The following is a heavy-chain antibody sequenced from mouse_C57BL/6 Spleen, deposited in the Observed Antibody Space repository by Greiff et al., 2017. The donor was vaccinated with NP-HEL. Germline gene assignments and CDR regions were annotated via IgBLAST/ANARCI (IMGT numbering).Heavy chain of an antibody. CDR1: GFNIKDDY. Sequence: VTLKVSGAELVRPGASVKLSCTASGFNIKDDYMHWVKQRPEQGLEWIGWIDPENGDTEYASKFQGKATITADTSSNTAYLQLSSLTSEDTAVYYCTTRFAYWGQGTLVTVSA. J-gene: IGHJ3*01. CDR2: IDPENGDT. CDR3: TTRFAY. V-gene: IGHV14-4*01.